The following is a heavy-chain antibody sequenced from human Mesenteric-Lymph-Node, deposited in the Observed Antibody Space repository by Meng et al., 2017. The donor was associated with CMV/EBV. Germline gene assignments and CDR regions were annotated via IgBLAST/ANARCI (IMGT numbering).Heavy chain of an antibody. V-gene: IGHV3-74*03. CDR3: IRELVGKRDD. CDR2: INTDGSIT. J-gene: IGHJ4*02. D-gene: IGHD5-24*01. Sequence: DVQLVKPGGAFGHPWFSLRLSLFDSGLTFTRDWTNWVRQVPGEGLVLVSQINTDGSITSYADSVKGRFTISRDNAKNTLYLQMSDLRADDSAVYYCIRELVGKRDDWGQGTLVTVSS. CDR1: GLTFTRDW.